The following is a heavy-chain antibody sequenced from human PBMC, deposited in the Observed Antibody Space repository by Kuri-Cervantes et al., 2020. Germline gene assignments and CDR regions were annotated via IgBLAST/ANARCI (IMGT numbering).Heavy chain of an antibody. V-gene: IGHV1-46*01. J-gene: IGHJ2*01. CDR1: GYTFTSYY. Sequence: GESLKISCAASGYTFTSYYMHWVRQAPGQGLEWMGIINPSGGSTSYVQKFQGRVTMTRDTSTSTVYMELSSLRSEDTAVYYCARDRGANWYFDLWGRGTLVTVSS. D-gene: IGHD3-10*01. CDR2: INPSGGST. CDR3: ARDRGANWYFDL.